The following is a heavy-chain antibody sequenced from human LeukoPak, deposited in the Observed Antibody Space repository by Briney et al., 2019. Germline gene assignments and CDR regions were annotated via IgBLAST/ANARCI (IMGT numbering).Heavy chain of an antibody. D-gene: IGHD5-24*01. CDR1: GGSISSSSYY. Sequence: SETLSLTCTVSGGSISSSSYYWGWIRQPPGKGLEWIGSVYYSGSTHYNPSLKSRVTISVDTSKKQFSLKLSSVTAADTAVYYCARVRRDGYLFDYWGQGTLVTVSS. J-gene: IGHJ4*02. CDR2: VYYSGST. V-gene: IGHV4-39*01. CDR3: ARVRRDGYLFDY.